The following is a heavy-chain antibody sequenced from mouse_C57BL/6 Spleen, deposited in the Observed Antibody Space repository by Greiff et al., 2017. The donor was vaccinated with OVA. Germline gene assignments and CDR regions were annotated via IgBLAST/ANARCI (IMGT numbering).Heavy chain of an antibody. J-gene: IGHJ2*01. CDR3: ARGGLYSNYFDY. V-gene: IGHV1-50*01. CDR1: GYTFTSYW. D-gene: IGHD2-5*01. Sequence: QVQLQQPGAELVQPGASVKLSCKASGYTFTSYWMQWVKQRPGQGLEWIGEIDPSDSYTNYNQKFKGKATLTVDTSSSTAYMQLSSLTSEDSAVYYCARGGLYSNYFDYWGQGTTLTVSS. CDR2: IDPSDSYT.